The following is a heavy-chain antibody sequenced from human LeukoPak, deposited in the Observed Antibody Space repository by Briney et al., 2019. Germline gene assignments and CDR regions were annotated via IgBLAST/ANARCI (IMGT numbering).Heavy chain of an antibody. J-gene: IGHJ4*02. Sequence: GGSLRLSCVASGFSFSSYSMNWVRQAPGKGLEWVSYFSTRSSTISYADSVKGRFAISRDNAKNSLYLQMNSLRAEDTAVYYCARDLGEVPAAEGFFDYWGRGTLVTVSS. CDR1: GFSFSSYS. CDR3: ARDLGEVPAAEGFFDY. V-gene: IGHV3-48*01. CDR2: FSTRSSTI. D-gene: IGHD2-2*01.